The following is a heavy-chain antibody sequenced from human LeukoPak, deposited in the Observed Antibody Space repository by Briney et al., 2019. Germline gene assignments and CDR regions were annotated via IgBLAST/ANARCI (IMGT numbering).Heavy chain of an antibody. V-gene: IGHV3-11*03. CDR3: ARFSSGWYYFDY. J-gene: IGHJ4*02. CDR2: ISSRSSHT. D-gene: IGHD6-19*01. CDR1: GFTFSDYY. Sequence: GGSLRLSCAASGFTFSDYYMSWIRQAPGKGLEWVSYISSRSSHTNYADSVKGRFTISRDNAKNSLYLQMNSLRAEDTAVYYCARFSSGWYYFDYWGQGTVVTVSS.